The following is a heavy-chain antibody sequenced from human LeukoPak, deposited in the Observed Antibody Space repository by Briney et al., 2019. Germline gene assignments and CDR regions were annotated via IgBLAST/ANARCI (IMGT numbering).Heavy chain of an antibody. CDR3: AKGGLRHFDY. V-gene: IGHV3-21*04. Sequence: GGSLRLSCAASGFTFRDYTMNWVRQAPGKGLEWVSSISTSSSDIYYADSVEGRFTISRDNAKNSLYLQMNSLRAEDTAVYHCAKGGLRHFDYWGLGTLVTVSS. J-gene: IGHJ4*02. CDR2: ISTSSSDI. D-gene: IGHD5/OR15-5a*01. CDR1: GFTFRDYT.